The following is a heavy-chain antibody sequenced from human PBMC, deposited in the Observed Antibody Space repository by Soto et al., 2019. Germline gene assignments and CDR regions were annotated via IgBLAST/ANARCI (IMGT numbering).Heavy chain of an antibody. Sequence: QVQLQESGPGLVKPSETLAVTCTVSAGSVSSGSYYWSRIRQPPGKVLEWVGCISDTGSGDYNPSLKSRVTISVHTSKRQFSPRLNSVTAAGTAVYYCARAHSGYDPPGMDVWGQGTKVPVSS. V-gene: IGHV4-61*01. CDR2: ISDTGSG. D-gene: IGHD5-12*01. CDR3: ARAHSGYDPPGMDV. CDR1: AGSVSSGSYY. J-gene: IGHJ6*02.